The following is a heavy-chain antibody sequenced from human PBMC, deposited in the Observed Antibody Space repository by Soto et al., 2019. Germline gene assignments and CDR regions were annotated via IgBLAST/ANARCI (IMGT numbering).Heavy chain of an antibody. CDR1: GDSVSSNSAA. CDR3: ARSVTMIVVVLNWFDP. V-gene: IGHV6-1*01. J-gene: IGHJ5*02. CDR2: TYYRSKWYN. Sequence: PSQTLSLTCAISGDSVSSNSAAWNLIRQSPSRGLEWLGRTYYRSKWYNDYAVSVKSRITINPDTSKNQFSLQLNSVTPEDTAVYYCARSVTMIVVVLNWFDPWGQGTLVTVSS. D-gene: IGHD3-22*01.